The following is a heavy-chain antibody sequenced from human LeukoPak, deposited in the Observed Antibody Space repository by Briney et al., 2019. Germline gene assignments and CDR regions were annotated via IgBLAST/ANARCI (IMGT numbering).Heavy chain of an antibody. CDR1: GYTFTGYY. J-gene: IGHJ4*02. CDR3: AKGARAYSYGYRDY. V-gene: IGHV1-2*02. Sequence: ASVKVSCKASGYTFTGYYMHWVRQAPGQGLEWMGWINPNGGGTNYAQKFQGRVTMTRDTSISTAYMELSRLRSDDTAVYYCAKGARAYSYGYRDYWGQGTLVTVSS. CDR2: INPNGGGT. D-gene: IGHD5-18*01.